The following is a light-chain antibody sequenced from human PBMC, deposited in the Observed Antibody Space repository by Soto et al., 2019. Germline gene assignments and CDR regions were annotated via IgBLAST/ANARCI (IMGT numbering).Light chain of an antibody. Sequence: EIVLTQSPGTLSLSTGERATLSCRASQSVKSSYLAWYQQKPGQAPRLLIYGASSRATGIPDRFSGSGSGTDFTLTISRLEPEDFAVYYCQQYGSSLYTFGQGTKLEIK. CDR2: GAS. J-gene: IGKJ2*01. CDR3: QQYGSSLYT. V-gene: IGKV3-20*01. CDR1: QSVKSSY.